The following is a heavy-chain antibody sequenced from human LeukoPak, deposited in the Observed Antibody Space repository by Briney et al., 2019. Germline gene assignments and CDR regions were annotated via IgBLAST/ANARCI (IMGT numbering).Heavy chain of an antibody. CDR2: IYPGDSDT. CDR1: GYSFTSYW. J-gene: IGHJ5*02. Sequence: GESLKISCSGSGYSFTSYWIGWVRRMPGKGLEGMGAIYPGDSDTRNSPSFQGQVPISADKSISTAYLQWSSLKATDTAMYYCARQSRYDYYDSSGLPNWFDPWGQGTLVTVSS. D-gene: IGHD3-22*01. V-gene: IGHV5-51*01. CDR3: ARQSRYDYYDSSGLPNWFDP.